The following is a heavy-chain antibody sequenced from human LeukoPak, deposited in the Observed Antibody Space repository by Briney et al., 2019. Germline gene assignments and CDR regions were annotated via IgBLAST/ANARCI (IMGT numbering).Heavy chain of an antibody. D-gene: IGHD3-9*01. CDR1: GYSISRGYH. CDR3: ARVDWTTDY. CDR2: IHHSGST. J-gene: IGHJ4*02. V-gene: IGHV4-38-2*02. Sequence: SETLSLTCTVSGYSISRGYHWGWIRQPPGKGLEWIGSIHHSGSTYYSPSLKSRVITSVDTSKNQFSLRLSFVTAADTAVYYCARVDWTTDYWGQGTLVTVS.